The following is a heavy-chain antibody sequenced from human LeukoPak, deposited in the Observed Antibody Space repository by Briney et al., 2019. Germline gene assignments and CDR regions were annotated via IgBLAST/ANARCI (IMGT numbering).Heavy chain of an antibody. J-gene: IGHJ4*02. CDR1: GGSFSGYY. D-gene: IGHD6-19*01. CDR2: INHSGST. Sequence: PSETLPLTCAVYGGSFSGYYWSWIRQSPGKGLEWIGEINHSGSTNYNPSLKSRVTISVDTSKNQFSLKLSSVTAADTAVYYCARGSAVAIDYWGQGTLVTVSS. V-gene: IGHV4-34*01. CDR3: ARGSAVAIDY.